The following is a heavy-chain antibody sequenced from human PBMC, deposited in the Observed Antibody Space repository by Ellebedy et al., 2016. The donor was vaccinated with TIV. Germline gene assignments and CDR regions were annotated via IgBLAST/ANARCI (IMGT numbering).Heavy chain of an antibody. Sequence: GGSRRLSCAASGFTFGSFAMHWVRQAPGKGLEWLSVISGDGVNTYSAASVKGRFTITRDNFKNTLFLQVNRLRAEDTTVYYCAKGSSSGFNYDRVGFQYWGQGTLVTVSS. J-gene: IGHJ4*02. CDR1: GFTFGSFA. CDR2: ISGDGVNT. CDR3: AKGSSSGFNYDRVGFQY. V-gene: IGHV3-23*01. D-gene: IGHD3-22*01.